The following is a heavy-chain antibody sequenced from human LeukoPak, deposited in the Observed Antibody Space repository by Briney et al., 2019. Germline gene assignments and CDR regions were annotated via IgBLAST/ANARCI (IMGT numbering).Heavy chain of an antibody. D-gene: IGHD6-13*01. V-gene: IGHV4-59*08. CDR3: ARVGHIVAAGTYDW. J-gene: IGHJ4*02. CDR1: VASISSYY. CDR2: ISYSGSP. Sequence: SETLSLTCNVSVASISSYYWSWVRQPPGKGLEWIGYISYSGSPNYNPSPKSRVTISADTSTNQFSLNLCPEMATLRAEDYCARVGHIVAAGTYDWWGQGTLVTVSS.